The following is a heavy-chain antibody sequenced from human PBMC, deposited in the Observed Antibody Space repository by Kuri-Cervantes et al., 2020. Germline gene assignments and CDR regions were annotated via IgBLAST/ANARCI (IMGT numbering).Heavy chain of an antibody. V-gene: IGHV6-1*01. J-gene: IGHJ4*02. CDR1: GDSVSSNSAA. CDR2: TYYRSKWYN. CDR3: SRDRAWGFEY. Sequence: SCAISGDSVSSNSAAWNWIRQSPSRGLEWLGRTYYRSKWYNDYAVSVKSRITINGDISKNQFYLQLNSVTPEDTAIYYCSRDRAWGFEYWGQGILVTVSS. D-gene: IGHD3-16*01.